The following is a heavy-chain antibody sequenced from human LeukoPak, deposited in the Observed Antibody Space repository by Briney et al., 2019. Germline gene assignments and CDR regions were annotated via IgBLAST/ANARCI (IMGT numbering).Heavy chain of an antibody. V-gene: IGHV3-23*01. D-gene: IGHD2-15*01. Sequence: GGSLRLSCAASGFTFSSYAMSWVRQAPGKGLEWVSAISGSGGSTYYADSVKGRFTISRDNAKNSLYLQMNSLRAEDTAVYYCARGGGIFESFDYWGQGTLVTVSS. J-gene: IGHJ4*02. CDR2: ISGSGGST. CDR1: GFTFSSYA. CDR3: ARGGGIFESFDY.